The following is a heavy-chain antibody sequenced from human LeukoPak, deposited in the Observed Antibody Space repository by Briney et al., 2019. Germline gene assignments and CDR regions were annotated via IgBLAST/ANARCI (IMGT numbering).Heavy chain of an antibody. CDR2: INHSGST. V-gene: IGHV4-34*01. CDR3: ARSDGYGLVGI. J-gene: IGHJ3*02. D-gene: IGHD3-10*01. CDR1: GGSFSGYY. Sequence: TSETLSLTCAVYGGSFSGYYWSWIRQPPGKGLEWIGEINHSGSTNYNPSLKSRVTISVDTSKNQFSLKLSSVTAADTAVYYCARSDGYGLVGIWGQGTMVTVSS.